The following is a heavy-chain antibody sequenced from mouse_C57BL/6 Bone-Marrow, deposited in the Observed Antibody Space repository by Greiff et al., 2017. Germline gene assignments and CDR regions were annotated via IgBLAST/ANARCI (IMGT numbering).Heavy chain of an antibody. CDR3: ARQAWDGWYFDV. CDR2: INSDGGST. CDR1: EYEFPSHD. Sequence: EVQGVESGGGLVQPGESLKLSCESNEYEFPSHDMSWVRKTPEKRLELVAAINSDGGSTYYPDTMERRFIISRDTTKRTLYLQLSSLSSEDTALYYCARQAWDGWYFDVWGTGTTVTVSS. V-gene: IGHV5-2*01. D-gene: IGHD4-1*01. J-gene: IGHJ1*03.